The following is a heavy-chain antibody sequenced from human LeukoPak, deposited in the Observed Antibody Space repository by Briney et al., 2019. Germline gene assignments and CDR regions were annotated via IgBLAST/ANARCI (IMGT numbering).Heavy chain of an antibody. V-gene: IGHV4-61*02. CDR1: GGSISSGSYY. CDR3: ARDGLPAVDRWFDP. J-gene: IGHJ5*02. D-gene: IGHD3-22*01. CDR2: IYTSGST. Sequence: PSETLSLTCTVSGGSISSGSYYWSWIRQPAGKGLEWIGRIYTSGSTNYNPSLKSRVTMSVDTSKNQFSLKLSSVTAADTAVYYCARDGLPAVDRWFDPWGQGTLVTVSS.